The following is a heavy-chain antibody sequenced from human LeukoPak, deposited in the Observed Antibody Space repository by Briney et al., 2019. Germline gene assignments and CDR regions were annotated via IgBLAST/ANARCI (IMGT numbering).Heavy chain of an antibody. V-gene: IGHV1-3*03. CDR2: INAGNGNT. Sequence: ASVKVSCKASGYTFTSYAMHWVRQAPGQRLEWMGWINAGNGNTKYSQEFQGRVTITGDTSASTAYMELSSLRSEDMAVYYCARDSHRDAFDIWGQGTMVTVSS. CDR3: ARDSHRDAFDI. J-gene: IGHJ3*02. CDR1: GYTFTSYA.